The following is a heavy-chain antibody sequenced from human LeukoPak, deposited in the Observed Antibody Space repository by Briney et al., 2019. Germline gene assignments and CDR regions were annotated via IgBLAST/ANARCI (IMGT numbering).Heavy chain of an antibody. J-gene: IGHJ4*02. V-gene: IGHV3-30-3*01. CDR1: GFTFSSYA. Sequence: GRSLRLSCAASGFTFSSYAMHWVRQAPGKGLEWVAVISYDGSNKYYADSVKGRFTISRDNSKNTLYLQMNSLRAEDTAVYYCAGDSDPYSSSSYYFDYWGQGTLVTVSS. CDR2: ISYDGSNK. CDR3: AGDSDPYSSSSYYFDY. D-gene: IGHD6-13*01.